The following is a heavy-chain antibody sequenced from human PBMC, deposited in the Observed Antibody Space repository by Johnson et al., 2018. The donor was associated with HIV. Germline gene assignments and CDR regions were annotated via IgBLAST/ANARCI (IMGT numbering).Heavy chain of an antibody. Sequence: QVQLVESGGGLIQPGGSLRLSCAASGFSFSDSAMHWVRQAPGKGLEWVAVISFDGSTIYYTNSVEGRFTISRDNSRDTLSLQMNSLRVEDTALYYCARDPLLWFRELWPHDAFDIWGQGTMVTVSS. J-gene: IGHJ3*02. CDR2: ISFDGSTI. CDR1: GFSFSDSA. CDR3: ARDPLLWFRELWPHDAFDI. V-gene: IGHV3-30-3*01. D-gene: IGHD3-10*01.